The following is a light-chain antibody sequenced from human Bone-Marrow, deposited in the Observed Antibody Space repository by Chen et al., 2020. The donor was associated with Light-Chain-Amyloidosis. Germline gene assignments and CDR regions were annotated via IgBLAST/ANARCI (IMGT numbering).Light chain of an antibody. Sequence: QSALTQPASVSGSPGQSITISCTGTGSDVGGDNHVSWYQQHPDKAPKLMIYEVTNRPSWVPDRFSGSKSDNTASLTISGLQTEDEADYFCGSDTITNTLVFGSGTRVTVL. CDR3: GSDTITNTLV. CDR1: GSDVGGDNH. V-gene: IGLV2-14*01. J-gene: IGLJ1*01. CDR2: EVT.